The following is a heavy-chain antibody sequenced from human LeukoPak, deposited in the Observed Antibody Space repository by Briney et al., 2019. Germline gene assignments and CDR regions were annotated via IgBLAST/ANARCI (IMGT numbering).Heavy chain of an antibody. Sequence: SETLSLTCTVSGGSISSGGYYWSWIRQHAGKGLEWIGYIYYSGSTYYNPSLKSRVTISVDTSKNQFSLKLSSVTAADTAVYYCARVAAVAAAGMGWFDPWGQGTLVTVSS. CDR2: IYYSGST. CDR3: ARVAAVAAAGMGWFDP. J-gene: IGHJ5*02. D-gene: IGHD6-13*01. V-gene: IGHV4-31*03. CDR1: GGSISSGGYY.